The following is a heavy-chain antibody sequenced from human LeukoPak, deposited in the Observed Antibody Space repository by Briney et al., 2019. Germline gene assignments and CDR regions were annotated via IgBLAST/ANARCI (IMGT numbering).Heavy chain of an antibody. J-gene: IGHJ2*01. Sequence: GGSLRLSCTASGFTFSDYYMSWIRQAPGKGLEWVSSISSSGSTIYYADSVKGRFTISRDNAKNSLDLQMNSLRAEDTAVFYCAREAWEMATINPYWYFDLWGRGTLVTVSS. D-gene: IGHD5-24*01. CDR2: ISSSGSTI. CDR1: GFTFSDYY. V-gene: IGHV3-11*01. CDR3: AREAWEMATINPYWYFDL.